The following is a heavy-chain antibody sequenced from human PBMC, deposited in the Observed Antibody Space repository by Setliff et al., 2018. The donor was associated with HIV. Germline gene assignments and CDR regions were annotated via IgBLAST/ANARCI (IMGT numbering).Heavy chain of an antibody. J-gene: IGHJ6*03. Sequence: SVKVSCKASRSTFNSHTINWVRQAPGQGLDWMGRIIPILGVANYAQRFQGKVTITADKSTSTAYMELTSLGFDDTAMYYCVRGVQSPPHYSYYYMDVWGEGTMVTVSS. CDR1: RSTFNSHT. CDR2: IIPILGVA. CDR3: VRGVQSPPHYSYYYMDV. V-gene: IGHV1-69*02. D-gene: IGHD3-3*01.